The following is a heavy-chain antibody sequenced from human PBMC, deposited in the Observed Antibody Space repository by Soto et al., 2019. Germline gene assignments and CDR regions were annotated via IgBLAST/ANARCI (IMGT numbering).Heavy chain of an antibody. D-gene: IGHD6-19*01. CDR3: AHGSGWLFDY. V-gene: IGHV2-5*01. CDR1: GFSLSSSAVG. J-gene: IGHJ4*02. CDR2: LYCNDDK. Sequence: QITLKESGPTLVKPTQPLTLTCSFSGFSLSSSAVGVGWIRQPPGKAPEWLELLYCNDDKQYSPSLKSRFTITKYTTKNQVVLTITNIDPVDTARYHCAHGSGWLFDYWGQGILVTVSS.